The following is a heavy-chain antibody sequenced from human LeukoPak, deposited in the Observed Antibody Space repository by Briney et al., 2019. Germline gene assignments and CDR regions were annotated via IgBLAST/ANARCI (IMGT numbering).Heavy chain of an antibody. Sequence: PSETLSLTCTVSGGSISSSSYYWGWIRQPPGKGLEWIGSIYYSGSTYYNPSLKSRVTISVDTSKNQFSLKLSSVTAADTAVYCCARRVGIAAAGTGDYWGQGTLVTVSS. CDR3: ARRVGIAAAGTGDY. CDR1: GGSISSSSYY. V-gene: IGHV4-39*01. CDR2: IYYSGST. J-gene: IGHJ4*02. D-gene: IGHD6-13*01.